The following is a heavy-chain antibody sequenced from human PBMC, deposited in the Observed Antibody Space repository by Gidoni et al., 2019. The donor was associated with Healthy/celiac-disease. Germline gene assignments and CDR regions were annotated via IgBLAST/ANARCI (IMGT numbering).Heavy chain of an antibody. V-gene: IGHV3-74*01. CDR2: INSDVSST. CDR1: GFTFSSYW. Sequence: EVQLVESGGGLVQPGGSLRLSCAAAGFTFSSYWLHWGRQAPGKGLVWVSRINSDVSSTSYADSVKGRFTISRDNAKNTLYLQMNILRAEDTAVYYCARDGEEAYSSSWGYYYYYYMDVWGKGTTVTVSS. CDR3: ARDGEEAYSSSWGYYYYYYMDV. D-gene: IGHD6-6*01. J-gene: IGHJ6*03.